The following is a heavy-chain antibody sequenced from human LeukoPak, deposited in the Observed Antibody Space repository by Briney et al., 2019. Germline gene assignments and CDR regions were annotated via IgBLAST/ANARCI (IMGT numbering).Heavy chain of an antibody. J-gene: IGHJ4*02. V-gene: IGHV3-23*01. Sequence: PGGSLRLSCAASGFTFSSYAMSWVRQAPGKGLEWVSAISGSGGSTYYADSVKGRFTISRDNSKNTLYLQMNNLRAEDTAVYYCAKNQPLAITMVRGVFDYWGQGTLVTVSS. CDR3: AKNQPLAITMVRGVFDY. CDR2: ISGSGGST. D-gene: IGHD3-10*01. CDR1: GFTFSSYA.